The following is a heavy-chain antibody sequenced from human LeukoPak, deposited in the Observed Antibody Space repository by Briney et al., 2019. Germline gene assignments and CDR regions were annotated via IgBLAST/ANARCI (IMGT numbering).Heavy chain of an antibody. CDR1: GFSFSSYG. D-gene: IGHD4-11*01. CDR3: AGPRTVTIDY. Sequence: GGSLRLSCAASGFSFSSYGMDWVRQAPGKGLEWVAFIRYDGNNKDYADSVKGRFTISRDNSKNTLYLQMNSLRAGDTAVYYCAGPRTVTIDYWGQGTLVTVSS. V-gene: IGHV3-30*02. J-gene: IGHJ4*02. CDR2: IRYDGNNK.